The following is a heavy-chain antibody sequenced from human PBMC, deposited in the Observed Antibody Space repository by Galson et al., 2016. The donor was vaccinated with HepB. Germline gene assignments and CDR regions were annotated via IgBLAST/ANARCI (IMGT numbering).Heavy chain of an antibody. J-gene: IGHJ4*02. CDR2: ISATGSST. Sequence: SLRLSCAAPGFTSSTYAMSWVRQAPGKGLEWVSAISATGSSTYYADSVKGRFTISKDNSKNTLYLQMNGLRTEDTAIYYCATNGPQLYFHWLNSFDYWGQGTLVTVSS. D-gene: IGHD3-9*01. CDR3: ATNGPQLYFHWLNSFDY. CDR1: GFTSSTYA. V-gene: IGHV3-23*01.